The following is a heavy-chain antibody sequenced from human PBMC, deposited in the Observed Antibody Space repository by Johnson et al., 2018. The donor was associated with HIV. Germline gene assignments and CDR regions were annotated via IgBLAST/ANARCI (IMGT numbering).Heavy chain of an antibody. Sequence: VQLVESGGGLVKPGGSLRLSCAASGFTFSTYDMHWVRQAPGKGLEWVSTIGSAGDTYYPASVKGRFTISRDNSKNTLYLQMNSLRAEDTAVYYCARVRNRGARDDAFDIWGQGTMVTVSS. V-gene: IGHV3-13*01. CDR1: GFTFSTYD. CDR2: IGSAGDT. CDR3: ARVRNRGARDDAFDI. J-gene: IGHJ3*02. D-gene: IGHD3-10*01.